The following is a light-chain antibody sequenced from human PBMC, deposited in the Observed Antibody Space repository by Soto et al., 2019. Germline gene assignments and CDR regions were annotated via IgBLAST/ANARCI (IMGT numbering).Light chain of an antibody. CDR2: GAS. CDR1: QSVSSSY. Sequence: ELVLTQSPGTLSLSPGERANISDRASQSVSSSYLAWYQQKPGQAPRLLIYGASSRATGIPDRFSGSGSGTDFTLTISRLEPEDFAVYYCQQYGSSRWTFGQGTKVDIK. V-gene: IGKV3-20*01. J-gene: IGKJ1*01. CDR3: QQYGSSRWT.